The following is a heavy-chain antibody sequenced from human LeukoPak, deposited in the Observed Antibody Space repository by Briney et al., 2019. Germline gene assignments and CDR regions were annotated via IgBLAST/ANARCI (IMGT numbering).Heavy chain of an antibody. CDR3: ARLGARNAFDI. J-gene: IGHJ3*02. CDR2: IYHSGST. Sequence: PSETLSLTCAVSGYSISSGYYWGWIRLPPGKGLEWIGSIYHSGSTYYNPSLKSRVTISVDTSKNQFSLKLSSVTAADTAVYYCARLGARNAFDIWGQGTVVTVSS. CDR1: GYSISSGYY. V-gene: IGHV4-38-2*01.